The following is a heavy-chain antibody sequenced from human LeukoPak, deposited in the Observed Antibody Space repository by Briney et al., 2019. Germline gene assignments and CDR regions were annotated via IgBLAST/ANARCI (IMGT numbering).Heavy chain of an antibody. CDR3: ARHYGSAWFAH. CDR1: GYIFTNYW. J-gene: IGHJ5*02. Sequence: PGESLTISCKTSGYIFTNYWLAWVRQMPGKGLEWVGIFNPRDSSTRYSPSIQGQVTFSADTSISTPYLQWSSLRASDTAIYYCARHYGSAWFAHWGQGTQATVSS. V-gene: IGHV5-51*01. D-gene: IGHD6-25*01. CDR2: FNPRDSST.